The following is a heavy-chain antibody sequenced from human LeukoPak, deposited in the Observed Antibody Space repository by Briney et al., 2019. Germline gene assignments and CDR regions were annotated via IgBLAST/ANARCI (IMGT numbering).Heavy chain of an antibody. CDR1: GGSTSSYY. CDR2: IYYSGST. CDR3: ARARYGYSSSRYFDY. V-gene: IGHV4-59*01. Sequence: PSETLSLTCTVSGGSTSSYYWSWIRQPPGKGLEWIGYIYYSGSTNYNPSLKSRVTISVDTSKNQFSLKLSSVTAADTAVYYCARARYGYSSSRYFDYWGQGTLVTVSS. D-gene: IGHD6-13*01. J-gene: IGHJ4*02.